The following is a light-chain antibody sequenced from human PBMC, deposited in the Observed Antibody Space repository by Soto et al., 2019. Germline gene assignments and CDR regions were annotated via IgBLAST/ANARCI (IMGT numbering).Light chain of an antibody. CDR1: RSNIGTNY. V-gene: IGLV1-47*02. Sequence: QAVVTQPHSASGTPGQRVTISCSGRRSNIGTNYVYWYQQFPGTAPKLLIYSNSHRPSGVPDRFSGSKSGTSASLAISGLRSDDEADYYCAAWDDSLSGPVFGGGTKLTVL. CDR2: SNS. CDR3: AAWDDSLSGPV. J-gene: IGLJ3*02.